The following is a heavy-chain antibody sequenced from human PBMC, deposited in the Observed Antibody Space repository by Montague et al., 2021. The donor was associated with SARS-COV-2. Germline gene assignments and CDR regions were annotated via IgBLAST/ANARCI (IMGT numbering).Heavy chain of an antibody. V-gene: IGHV4-4*02. CDR1: GGSISDNNW. Sequence: TLSLTCGVSGGSISDNNWWSWVRQSPETGLEWIGEISLGGHTDYNPPLKSRVTISLDKSKNQFSLKLTSVTAADTAAYYCARDIWEPEVRSRGWFDPWGQGILVTVSS. D-gene: IGHD1-26*01. J-gene: IGHJ5*02. CDR2: ISLGGHT. CDR3: ARDIWEPEVRSRGWFDP.